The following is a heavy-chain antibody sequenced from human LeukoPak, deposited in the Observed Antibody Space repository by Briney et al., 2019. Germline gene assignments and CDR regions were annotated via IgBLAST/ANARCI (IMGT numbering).Heavy chain of an antibody. J-gene: IGHJ4*02. CDR3: AKDGAPQQLVIY. CDR1: GFTFSSYA. Sequence: QPGGSLRLSCAASGFTFSSYAMTWVRQAPGKGLEWVSVISGSGGTTYYADSVKCRFTISRDNSKNTLYLQMNSLRAEDTAVYYCAKDGAPQQLVIYWGQGTLVTVSS. D-gene: IGHD6-13*01. V-gene: IGHV3-23*01. CDR2: ISGSGGTT.